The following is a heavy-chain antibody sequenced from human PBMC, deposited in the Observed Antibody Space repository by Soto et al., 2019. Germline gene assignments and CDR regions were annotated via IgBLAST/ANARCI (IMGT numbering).Heavy chain of an antibody. V-gene: IGHV3-66*01. CDR2: IYSGGST. CDR1: GFTVSSNY. D-gene: IGHD3-3*01. CDR3: ARARAIFGVVNHWFDP. J-gene: IGHJ5*02. Sequence: GGSLRLSYAASGFTVSSNYMSWVRQAPGKGLEWVSVIYSGGSTYYADSVKGRFTISRDNSKNTLYLQMNSLRAEDTAVYYCARARAIFGVVNHWFDPWGQGTLVTVSS.